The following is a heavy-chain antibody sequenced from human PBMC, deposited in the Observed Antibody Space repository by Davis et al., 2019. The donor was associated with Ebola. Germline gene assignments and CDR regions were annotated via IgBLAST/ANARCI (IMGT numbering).Heavy chain of an antibody. CDR1: GYTFTSYG. CDR3: ARDGGRGSAAAGTCLDY. D-gene: IGHD6-13*01. Sequence: ASVKVSCKASGYTFTSYGISWVRQAPGQGLEWMGWISAYNGNTNYAQKFQGRVTMTTDTSTSTAYMELRGLRSEDTAVYYCARDGGRGSAAAGTCLDYWGQGTLVTVSS. V-gene: IGHV1-18*01. J-gene: IGHJ4*02. CDR2: ISAYNGNT.